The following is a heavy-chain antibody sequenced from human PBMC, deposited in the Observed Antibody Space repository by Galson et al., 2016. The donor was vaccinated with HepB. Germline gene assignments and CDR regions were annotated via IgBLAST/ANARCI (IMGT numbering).Heavy chain of an antibody. V-gene: IGHV3-23*01. Sequence: SLRLSCATSGFPFRSYTMSWAPQAPGKGLEWVSSISGRGVSTYYADSVKGRFTISRDNSKNTLHLRMNSLRADDTAVYYCAKGIGGPIPIDYWGQGTLVIVSS. J-gene: IGHJ4*02. D-gene: IGHD6-13*01. CDR3: AKGIGGPIPIDY. CDR2: ISGRGVST. CDR1: GFPFRSYT.